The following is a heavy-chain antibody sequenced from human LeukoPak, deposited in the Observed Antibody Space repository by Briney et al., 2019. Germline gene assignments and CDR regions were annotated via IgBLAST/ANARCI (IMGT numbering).Heavy chain of an antibody. CDR1: GYFCTSYL. Sequence: GESLKISSKCCGYFCTSYLIGWVRQMAGKLLEWVGIIYPGDSDTRYSPSLQGQVTISADKTISTAYLQWSSLKASDTAMYYCAFLWFGELPTYWGQGTLVTVSS. J-gene: IGHJ4*02. CDR2: IYPGDSDT. D-gene: IGHD3-10*01. V-gene: IGHV5-51*01. CDR3: AFLWFGELPTY.